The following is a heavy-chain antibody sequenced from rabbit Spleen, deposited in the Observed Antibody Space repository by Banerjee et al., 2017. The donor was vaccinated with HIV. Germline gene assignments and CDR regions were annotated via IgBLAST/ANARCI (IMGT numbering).Heavy chain of an antibody. V-gene: IGHV1S45*01. Sequence: QEQLVESGGGLVKPEGSLTLTCTASGFSFSDRDVMCWVRQAPGKGLQWIACINTDTGKAVYATWAKGRFTISRTSSTTVTLQMTSLTAADTATYFCARDAGTSFSTYGMDLWGQGTLVTVS. D-gene: IGHD8-1*01. CDR3: ARDAGTSFSTYGMDL. J-gene: IGHJ6*01. CDR2: INTDTGKA. CDR1: GFSFSDRDV.